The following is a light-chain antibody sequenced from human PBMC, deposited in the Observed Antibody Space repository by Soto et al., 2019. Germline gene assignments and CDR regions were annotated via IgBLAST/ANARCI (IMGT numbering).Light chain of an antibody. CDR1: QSVSSSY. CDR3: QHYGNSPPRVP. Sequence: EFVLNKTPRTLSLSKWERATLSCMARQSVSSSYLAWYQQKPGQAPRLLILGSSSRATGIPDRFSGSGSGTDFTLTISRLEPEDFAVYYCQHYGNSPPRVPFGQVTRLEI. V-gene: IGKV3-20*01. J-gene: IGKJ5*01. CDR2: GSS.